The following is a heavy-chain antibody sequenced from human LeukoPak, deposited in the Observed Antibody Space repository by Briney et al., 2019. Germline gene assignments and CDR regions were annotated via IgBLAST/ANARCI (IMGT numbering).Heavy chain of an antibody. CDR2: INHSGST. V-gene: IGHV4-34*01. J-gene: IGHJ5*02. CDR3: ARRQVGLRRDLWFDP. CDR1: GGSFSGYY. D-gene: IGHD2-15*01. Sequence: PSETLSLTCAVYGGSFSGYYWSWIRQPPGKGLEWIGEINHSGSTNYNPSLKSRVTISVDTSKDQFSLKLSSVTAADTAVYYCARRQVGLRRDLWFDPWGQGTLVTVSS.